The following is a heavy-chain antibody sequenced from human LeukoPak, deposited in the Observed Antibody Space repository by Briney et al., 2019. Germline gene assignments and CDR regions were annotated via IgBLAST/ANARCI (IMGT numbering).Heavy chain of an antibody. CDR3: AKGDHYDTSGYDAFDI. V-gene: IGHV3-30*02. J-gene: IGHJ3*02. CDR2: IRYEGSNK. Sequence: GGSLRLSCAASGFTFSTYGMNWVRQAPGKGLEWVTSIRYEGSNKYYANSVKGRFTISRDNSKNTLYLQMNSLRPEDTALYYCAKGDHYDTSGYDAFDIWGQGIMVTVSS. CDR1: GFTFSTYG. D-gene: IGHD3-22*01.